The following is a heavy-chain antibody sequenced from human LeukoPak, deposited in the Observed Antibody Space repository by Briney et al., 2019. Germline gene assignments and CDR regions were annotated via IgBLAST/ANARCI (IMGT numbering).Heavy chain of an antibody. J-gene: IGHJ4*02. V-gene: IGHV1-2*02. CDR2: INPNSGGT. D-gene: IGHD1-20*01. CDR1: GYTFTGYY. CDR3: ARPQRITGSYYFDY. Sequence: ASVKVSCKASGYTFTGYYMHWVRQAPGQGLEWMGWINPNSGGTNYAQKFQGRVTMTRDTSISTAYMELSRLRSDDTAVYCCARPQRITGSYYFDYWGQGTLVTVSS.